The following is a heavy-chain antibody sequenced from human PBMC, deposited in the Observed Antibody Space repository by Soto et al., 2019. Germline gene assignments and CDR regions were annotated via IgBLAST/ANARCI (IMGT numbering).Heavy chain of an antibody. V-gene: IGHV3-15*01. D-gene: IGHD3-9*01. J-gene: IGHJ4*02. CDR2: IKSKTDGGTT. CDR3: TTDAHVLRYFDWLSTFDY. CDR1: GFTFSNAW. Sequence: GGSLRLSGAASGFTFSNAWMSWVRQAPGKGLEWVGRIKSKTDGGTTDYAAPVKGRFTISRDDSKNTLYLQMNSLKTEDTAVYYCTTDAHVLRYFDWLSTFDYWGQGTLVTVSS.